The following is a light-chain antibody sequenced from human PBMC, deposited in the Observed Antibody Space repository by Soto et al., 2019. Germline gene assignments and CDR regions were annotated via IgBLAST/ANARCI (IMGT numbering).Light chain of an antibody. CDR2: GAS. CDR3: QQYSNWPPLT. Sequence: EIVMTQSPATLSVSPGERATLSCRASQSVSSNLAWYQQKPGQAPRLLIYGASTRATGIPARFSGSGSGTEFTLTISSLQSEDFAVYYCQQYSNWPPLTFGQGTRLEIK. CDR1: QSVSSN. J-gene: IGKJ5*01. V-gene: IGKV3D-15*01.